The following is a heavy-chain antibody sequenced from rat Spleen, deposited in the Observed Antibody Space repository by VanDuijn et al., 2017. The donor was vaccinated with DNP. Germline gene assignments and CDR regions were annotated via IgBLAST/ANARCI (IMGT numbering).Heavy chain of an antibody. J-gene: IGHJ4*01. CDR2: ISSNGGNT. D-gene: IGHD1-12*02. Sequence: EVQLVESGGGLVQPGRSLKLSCVASGFTFNYYWMTWIRQVPGKGLEWLASISSNGGNTYYPDSVKGRFTISRDDATDTLYLQMNSLRSEDTATYFCTRVGDYHDGGDGDVLDVWGQGTSVTVSS. CDR1: GFTFNYYW. V-gene: IGHV5-31*01. CDR3: TRVGDYHDGGDGDVLDV.